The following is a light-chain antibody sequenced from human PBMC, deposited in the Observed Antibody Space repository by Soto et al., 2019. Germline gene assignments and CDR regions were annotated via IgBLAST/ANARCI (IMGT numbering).Light chain of an antibody. Sequence: DIPMTQSPSSLSASVGDRVTITCRASPPISTYLDWYQHKPGSAPKLLIFDASTLHRGVPSRFSGGGSGTEFTLTISNLQPEDFATYYCQQTHGTFGQGTKLESK. CDR2: DAS. J-gene: IGKJ2*02. CDR3: QQTHGT. V-gene: IGKV1-39*01. CDR1: PPISTY.